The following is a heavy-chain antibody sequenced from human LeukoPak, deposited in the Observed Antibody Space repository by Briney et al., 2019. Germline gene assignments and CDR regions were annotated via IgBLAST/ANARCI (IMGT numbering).Heavy chain of an antibody. CDR1: RFIFSNYA. V-gene: IGHV3-30-3*01. CDR3: ARALVPATPLHDAFDI. D-gene: IGHD2-15*01. J-gene: IGHJ3*02. CDR2: VSYDGGNK. Sequence: GRSLRLSCAASRFIFSNYAMHWVRRAPGKGLEWVAVVSYDGGNKYYADSVKGRFTISRDNSKNTLFLQMDSLRVEDTAVYHCARALVPATPLHDAFDIWGQGTMVTVSS.